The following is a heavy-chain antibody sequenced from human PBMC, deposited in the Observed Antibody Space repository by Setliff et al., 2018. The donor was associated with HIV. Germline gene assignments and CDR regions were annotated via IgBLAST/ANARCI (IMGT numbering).Heavy chain of an antibody. CDR2: LRPSGNT. CDR1: GGPFSSSSYY. Sequence: SETLSLTCTVSGGPFSSSSYYWGWIRQPPGKGLEWIGSLRPSGNTYYNPSLKSRVTISVDTSKNQFSLNLSSVTAADTAVYYCASLFRLSGFWISFLPDYWGQGIPVTVSS. D-gene: IGHD3-3*01. CDR3: ASLFRLSGFWISFLPDY. J-gene: IGHJ4*02. V-gene: IGHV4-39*01.